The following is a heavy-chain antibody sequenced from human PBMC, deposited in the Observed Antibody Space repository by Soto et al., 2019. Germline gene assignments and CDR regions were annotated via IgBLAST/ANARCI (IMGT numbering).Heavy chain of an antibody. CDR2: INHSGST. V-gene: IGHV4-34*01. CDR3: ARVRYFDYGMDV. Sequence: PSETLSLTCAVYGGSFSGYYWSWIRQPPGKGLEWIGEINHSGSTNYNPSLKSRVTISVDTSKNQFSLKLSSVTAADTAVYYCARVRYFDYGMDVWGQGTTVTVSS. D-gene: IGHD3-9*01. J-gene: IGHJ6*02. CDR1: GGSFSGYY.